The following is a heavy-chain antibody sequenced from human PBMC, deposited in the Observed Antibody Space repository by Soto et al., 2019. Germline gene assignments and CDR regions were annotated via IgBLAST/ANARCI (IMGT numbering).Heavy chain of an antibody. J-gene: IGHJ6*03. CDR2: IKSKTDGGTT. CDR3: TTVGKGWYYYYYMDV. Sequence: EVQLVESGGGLVKPGGSLRLSCAASGFTFSNAWMSWVHQAPGKGLEWVGRIKSKTDGGTTDYAAPVKGRFTISRDDSKNTLYLQMNSLKTEDTAVYYCTTVGKGWYYYYYMDVWGKGTTVTVSS. D-gene: IGHD2-15*01. V-gene: IGHV3-15*01. CDR1: GFTFSNAW.